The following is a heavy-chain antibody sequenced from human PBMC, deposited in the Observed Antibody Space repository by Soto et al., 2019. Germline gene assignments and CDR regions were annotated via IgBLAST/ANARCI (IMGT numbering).Heavy chain of an antibody. CDR3: AKDQDYYYYYGMDV. V-gene: IGHV3-23*01. Sequence: GESLKISCAASGFTFSSYAMSWVRQAPGKGLEWVSAISGSGGSTYYADSVKGRFTISRDNSKNTLYLQMNSLRAEDTAVYYCAKDQDYYYYYGMDVWGQGTTVTVSS. CDR2: ISGSGGST. CDR1: GFTFSSYA. J-gene: IGHJ6*02.